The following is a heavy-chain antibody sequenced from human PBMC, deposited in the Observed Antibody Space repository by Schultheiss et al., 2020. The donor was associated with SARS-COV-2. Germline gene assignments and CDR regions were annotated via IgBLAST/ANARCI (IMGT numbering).Heavy chain of an antibody. D-gene: IGHD2-8*01. V-gene: IGHV3-11*06. CDR2: ISSSSSYT. CDR3: ARVHPPVLMVYAIRRVRNWFDP. Sequence: GESLKISCAASGFTFSNAWMSWVRQAPGKGLEWVSYISSSSSYTNYADSVKGRFTISRDNSKNTLYLQMNSLRAEDTAVYYCARVHPPVLMVYAIRRVRNWFDPWGQGTLVTVSS. J-gene: IGHJ5*02. CDR1: GFTFSNAW.